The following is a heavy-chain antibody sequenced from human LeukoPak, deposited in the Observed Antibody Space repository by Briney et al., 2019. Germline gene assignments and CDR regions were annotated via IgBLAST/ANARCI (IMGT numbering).Heavy chain of an antibody. J-gene: IGHJ4*02. D-gene: IGHD1-26*01. CDR2: IYTSGST. V-gene: IGHV4-4*07. CDR1: GGSISSYY. CDR3: AREDSGSYREFDY. Sequence: SETLSLTCTVSGGSISSYYWSWVRQPAGKGLEWIGRIYTSGSTNYNASLKSRVSMSVDTSKNQFSLKLSSVTAADTAVFYCAREDSGSYREFDYGGQGTLVTVS.